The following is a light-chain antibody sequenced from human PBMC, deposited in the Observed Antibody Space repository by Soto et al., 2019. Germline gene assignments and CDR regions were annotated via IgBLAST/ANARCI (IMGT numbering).Light chain of an antibody. V-gene: IGKV1-5*03. J-gene: IGKJ1*01. CDR2: KAS. CDR1: QTISSW. Sequence: DIQMTQSPSTLSGSVGDRVTITCRASQTISSWLAWYQQKPGKAPKLLIYKASTLKSGVPSRFSGSGSGTEFTLTISSLEPEDFAVYYCQQRSNWPPWTFGQGTKV. CDR3: QQRSNWPPWT.